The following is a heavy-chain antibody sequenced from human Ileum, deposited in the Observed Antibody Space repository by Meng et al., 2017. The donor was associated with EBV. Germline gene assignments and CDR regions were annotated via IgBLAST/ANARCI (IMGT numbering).Heavy chain of an antibody. Sequence: QVQLLQSGAEVKKPGASVTLSCKASGYTFSNYAIHWVRQAPGQRPEWMGWINADNGNTKYSQKFQGRVTITRNTPASTVYMDVRSLRSEDTAVYFCARVERGVKFDKWGQGTLVTVSS. CDR2: INADNGNT. CDR1: GYTFSNYA. J-gene: IGHJ4*01. V-gene: IGHV1-3*01. CDR3: ARVERGVKFDK. D-gene: IGHD2-21*01.